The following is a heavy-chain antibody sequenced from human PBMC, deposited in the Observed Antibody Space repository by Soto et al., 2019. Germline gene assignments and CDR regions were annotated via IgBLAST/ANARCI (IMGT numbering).Heavy chain of an antibody. V-gene: IGHV3-30-3*01. J-gene: IGHJ4*02. D-gene: IGHD5-18*01. CDR3: ARDLGRYSYGHGPDY. CDR1: GFTFSSYA. CDR2: ISYDGSNK. Sequence: QPGGSLRLSCAASGFTFSSYAMHWVRQAPGKGLEWVAVISYDGSNKYYADSVKGRFTISRDNSKNTLYLQMNSLRAEDTAVYYCARDLGRYSYGHGPDYWGQGTLVTVSS.